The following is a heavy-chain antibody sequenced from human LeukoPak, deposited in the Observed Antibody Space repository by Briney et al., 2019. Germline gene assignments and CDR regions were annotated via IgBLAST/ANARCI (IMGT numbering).Heavy chain of an antibody. CDR3: ARDLYGVSHDY. CDR1: GFTVSSNY. V-gene: IGHV3-53*01. J-gene: IGHJ4*02. D-gene: IGHD4-17*01. Sequence: GGSLRLSCAASGFTVSSNYMNWVRQAPGKGLEWVSVIYSSGSTYYADSVKGRFTISRDNSKNTLYLQMNSLRAEDTAVYYCARDLYGVSHDYWGQGTLVTVSS. CDR2: IYSSGST.